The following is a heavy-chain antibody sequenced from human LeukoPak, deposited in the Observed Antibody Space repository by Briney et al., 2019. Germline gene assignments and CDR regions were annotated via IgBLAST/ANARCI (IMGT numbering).Heavy chain of an antibody. Sequence: GRSLRLSCAASGFTFDDYAMHWVRQAPGKGLEWVSGISWNSGSIGYADSVKGRFTISRDIAKNSLYLQMNSLRAEDTALYYCAKESSGWARYFDYWGQGTLVTVSS. V-gene: IGHV3-9*01. CDR1: GFTFDDYA. CDR3: AKESSGWARYFDY. CDR2: ISWNSGSI. J-gene: IGHJ4*02. D-gene: IGHD6-19*01.